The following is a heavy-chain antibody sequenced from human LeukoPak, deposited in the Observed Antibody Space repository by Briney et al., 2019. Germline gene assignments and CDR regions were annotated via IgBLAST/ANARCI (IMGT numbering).Heavy chain of an antibody. CDR3: ARTVTRTFDY. CDR2: IYYSGST. D-gene: IGHD4-11*01. V-gene: IGHV4-59*01. CDR1: GGSISSYY. Sequence: SETLSLTCTVSGGSISSYYWSWIRQPPGKGLEWIGYIYYSGSTNYNPSLKSRVTISVDTSKNQFSLKLSSVTAADTAVYYCARTVTRTFDYWGKGPLVTVSS. J-gene: IGHJ4*02.